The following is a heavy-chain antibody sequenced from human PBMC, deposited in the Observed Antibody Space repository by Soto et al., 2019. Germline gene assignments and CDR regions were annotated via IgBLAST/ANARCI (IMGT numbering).Heavy chain of an antibody. CDR2: IYYSGST. J-gene: IGHJ4*02. CDR1: GGSISSGGYY. Sequence: SETLSLTCTVSGGSISSGGYYWSWIRQHPGKGLEWIGYIYYSGSTYYNPSLKSRVTISVDTSKNQFSLKLSSVTAADTAVYYCARVLTYRSGWYYFDYWGPGALVTVSS. V-gene: IGHV4-31*03. CDR3: ARVLTYRSGWYYFDY. D-gene: IGHD6-19*01.